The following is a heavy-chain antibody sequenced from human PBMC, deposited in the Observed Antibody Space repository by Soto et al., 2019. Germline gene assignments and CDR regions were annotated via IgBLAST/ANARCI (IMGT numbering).Heavy chain of an antibody. Sequence: PAGALRLSCSASGFSFSSYAMHSVRQAPGKGLEYVSAISSNEGSTYYADSVKGRFTISRDNSKNTLYLQMSSLSAEDTPVYYCVKEDERLRFLEWLSNYYSYYGMDVWGQGTTVTVSS. V-gene: IGHV3-64D*08. D-gene: IGHD3-3*01. CDR1: GFSFSSYA. J-gene: IGHJ6*02. CDR2: ISSNEGST. CDR3: VKEDERLRFLEWLSNYYSYYGMDV.